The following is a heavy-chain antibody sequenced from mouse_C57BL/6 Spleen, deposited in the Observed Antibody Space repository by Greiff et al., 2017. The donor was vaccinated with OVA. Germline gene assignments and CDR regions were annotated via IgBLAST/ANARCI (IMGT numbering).Heavy chain of an antibody. CDR2: ISYDGSN. V-gene: IGHV3-6*01. Sequence: EVKLVESGPGLVKPSQSLSLTCSVTGYSITSGYYWNWIRQFPGNKLEWMGYISYDGSNNYNPSLKNLISITRDTSKNQFFLKLNSVTTEDTATYYCASLTMITTRWYFDVWGTGTTVTVSS. D-gene: IGHD2-4*01. CDR3: ASLTMITTRWYFDV. J-gene: IGHJ1*03. CDR1: GYSITSGYY.